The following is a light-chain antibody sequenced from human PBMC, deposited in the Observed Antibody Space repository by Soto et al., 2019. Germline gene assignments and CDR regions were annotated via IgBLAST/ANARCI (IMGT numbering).Light chain of an antibody. V-gene: IGLV2-14*01. CDR3: SSWTPSNTLV. Sequence: QSVLTQPASVSGSPGQSITTSCTGTSSDVGGYNYVSWYQQHPGKVPKLMISEIIDRPSGVSDRFSGSKSGNTASLTISGLQAEDEADYYCSSWTPSNTLVFGTGTKVTVL. CDR2: EII. CDR1: SSDVGGYNY. J-gene: IGLJ1*01.